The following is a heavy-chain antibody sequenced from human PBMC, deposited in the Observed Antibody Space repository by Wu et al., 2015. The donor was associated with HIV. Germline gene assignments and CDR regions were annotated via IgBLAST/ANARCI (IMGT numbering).Heavy chain of an antibody. Sequence: QVQLVQSGAEVKKPGASVKVSCKASGYTFTDYYIHWVRQAPEHGLEWMGWINPNSGGTNYAQKFQGRVTMTRDTSISTAYMEVSRLRYVDTAVYYCASAYSTGWYSDYWGQGNAGHRLL. J-gene: IGHJ4*02. D-gene: IGHD2-8*02. CDR3: ASAYSTGWYSDY. CDR2: INPNSGGT. V-gene: IGHV1-2*02. CDR1: GYTFTDYY.